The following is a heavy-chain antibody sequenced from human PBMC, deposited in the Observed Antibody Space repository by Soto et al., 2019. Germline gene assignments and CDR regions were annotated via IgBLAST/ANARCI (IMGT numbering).Heavy chain of an antibody. V-gene: IGHV1-2*02. CDR1: GDSFNDYY. J-gene: IGHJ6*03. Sequence: VQLAQSGAEVKKPGASVKVSCKTSGDSFNDYYIHWVRQAPGQGLEWMGWINPNGGASNYAQKFQGRVTVTRDTSIRTIYMKLSSLRSDDTAVYYCARESGGATATLDYYYFYMDVWGKGPTVTVSS. CDR3: ARESGGATATLDYYYFYMDV. D-gene: IGHD5-12*01. CDR2: INPNGGAS.